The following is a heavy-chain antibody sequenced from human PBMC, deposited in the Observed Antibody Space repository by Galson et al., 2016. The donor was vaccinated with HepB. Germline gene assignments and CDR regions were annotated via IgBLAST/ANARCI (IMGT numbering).Heavy chain of an antibody. V-gene: IGHV3-11*04. J-gene: IGHJ3*02. Sequence: EWVSYISSSGSNIYYGDSVKGRFTISRDNAKNSLHLQMNSLRAEDTAVYYCARSYYDSSGYYHDAFDIWGQGTMVTVSS. CDR2: ISSSGSNI. CDR3: ARSYYDSSGYYHDAFDI. D-gene: IGHD3-22*01.